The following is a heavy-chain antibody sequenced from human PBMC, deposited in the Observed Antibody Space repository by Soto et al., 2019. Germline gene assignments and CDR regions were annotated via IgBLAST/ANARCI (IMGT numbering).Heavy chain of an antibody. CDR1: GGSISSSSYY. Sequence: SETLSLTCTVSGGSISSSSYYWGWIRQPPGKGLEWIGSIYYSGSTYYNPSLKSRVTISVDTSKNQFSLKLSSVIAADTAVYYCARDKITGLFDYWGQGTLVTVSS. J-gene: IGHJ4*02. D-gene: IGHD2-8*02. CDR3: ARDKITGLFDY. CDR2: IYYSGST. V-gene: IGHV4-39*02.